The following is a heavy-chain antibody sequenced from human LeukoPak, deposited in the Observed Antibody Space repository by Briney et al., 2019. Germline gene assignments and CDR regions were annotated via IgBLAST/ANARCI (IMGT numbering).Heavy chain of an antibody. V-gene: IGHV3-21*01. CDR1: GFTFSSYS. Sequence: GGSLRLSCAASGFTFSSYSMNWVRQAPGKGLAWVSSISSSSYIYYADSVKGRFTISRDNAKNSLYLQMNSLRAEDTAVYYCARVDYDSRGYYYNYYYYYMDVWGKGTTVTVSS. CDR2: ISSSSYI. D-gene: IGHD3-22*01. CDR3: ARVDYDSRGYYYNYYYYYMDV. J-gene: IGHJ6*03.